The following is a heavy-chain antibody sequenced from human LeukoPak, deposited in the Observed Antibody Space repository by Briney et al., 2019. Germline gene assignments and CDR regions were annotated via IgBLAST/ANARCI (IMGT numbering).Heavy chain of an antibody. J-gene: IGHJ4*02. D-gene: IGHD3-10*01. CDR3: AREAIGSTC. Sequence: PSETLSLTCTVSGGSISSSSYYWGWIRQPPGKGLEWIGSIYYSGSTYYNPSLKSRVTISVDTSKNQFSLKLSSVTAADTAVYYCAREAIGSTCWGQGTLVTVSS. CDR1: GGSISSSSYY. CDR2: IYYSGST. V-gene: IGHV4-39*02.